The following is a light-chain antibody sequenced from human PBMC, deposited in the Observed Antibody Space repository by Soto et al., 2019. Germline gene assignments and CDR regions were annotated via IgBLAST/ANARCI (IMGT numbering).Light chain of an antibody. J-gene: IGLJ1*01. Sequence: QSALTQPPSASGSPVQSVTISCTGTSSDVGRYNYVSWYQQHPGKAPKLMISEVTKRPSGVPDRFSGSKSGNTASLTVSGLQAEDEADYYCSSYAGGNNLYVFGTGTKVTVL. CDR2: EVT. V-gene: IGLV2-8*01. CDR3: SSYAGGNNLYV. CDR1: SSDVGRYNY.